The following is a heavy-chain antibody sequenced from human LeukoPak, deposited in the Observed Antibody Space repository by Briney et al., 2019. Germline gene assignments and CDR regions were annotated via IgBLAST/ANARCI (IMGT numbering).Heavy chain of an antibody. CDR1: GFTFSSYW. V-gene: IGHV3-64*01. J-gene: IGHJ4*02. D-gene: IGHD5-18*01. CDR3: ARDRGYSYGSPYFDY. Sequence: GGSLRLSCAASGFTFSSYWMSWVRQAPGKGLEYVSAISSNGGSTYYANSVKGRFTISRDNSKNTLYLQMGSLRAEDMAVYYCARDRGYSYGSPYFDYWGQGTLVTVSS. CDR2: ISSNGGST.